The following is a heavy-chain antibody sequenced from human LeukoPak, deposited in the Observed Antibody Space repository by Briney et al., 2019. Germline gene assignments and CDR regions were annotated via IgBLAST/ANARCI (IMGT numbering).Heavy chain of an antibody. D-gene: IGHD6-19*01. CDR3: TVYSSGWYIDN. CDR2: IKSKTDGGTT. Sequence: GGSLRLSCAASGFTFSNAWMSWVRQAPGKGLEWVGRIKSKTDGGTTDYAAPVKGRFTISRDDSKNTLYLQMNSLKTEDTAVYYFTVYSSGWYIDNWGQRTLVTVSS. J-gene: IGHJ4*02. CDR1: GFTFSNAW. V-gene: IGHV3-15*01.